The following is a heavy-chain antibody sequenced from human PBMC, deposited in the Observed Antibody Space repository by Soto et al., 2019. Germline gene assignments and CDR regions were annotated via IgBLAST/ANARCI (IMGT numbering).Heavy chain of an antibody. J-gene: IGHJ6*02. CDR3: ARSRGLILGADYGLDV. V-gene: IGHV3-48*03. CDR1: GFTFSSYE. CDR2: ISSSGSTI. Sequence: PGGSLRLSCAASGFTFSSYEMNWVRQAPGKGLEWVSYISSSGSTIYYADSVKGRFTISRDNAKNSLYLQMNSLRAEDTAVYFCARSRGLILGADYGLDVWGRGTTVTVS. D-gene: IGHD5-12*01.